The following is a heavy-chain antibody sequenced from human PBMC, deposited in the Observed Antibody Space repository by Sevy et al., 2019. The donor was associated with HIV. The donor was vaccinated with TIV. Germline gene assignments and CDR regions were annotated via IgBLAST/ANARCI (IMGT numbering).Heavy chain of an antibody. J-gene: IGHJ6*02. Sequence: ASVKVSCMVSGYTLTKLPMHWVRQAPGKGLEWMGGFDPEDGETIYAQKFQGRVTMTEDTSTDTAYMELSSLRPEDTAVYYCARDLPSAVINPFYYYGLDVWGQGTTVTVSS. CDR1: GYTLTKLP. V-gene: IGHV1-24*01. CDR3: ARDLPSAVINPFYYYGLDV. D-gene: IGHD3-22*01. CDR2: FDPEDGET.